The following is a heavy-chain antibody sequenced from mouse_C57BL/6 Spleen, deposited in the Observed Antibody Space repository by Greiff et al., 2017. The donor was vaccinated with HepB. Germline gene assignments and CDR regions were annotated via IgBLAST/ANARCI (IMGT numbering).Heavy chain of an antibody. D-gene: IGHD2-1*01. CDR1: GYTFTSYW. CDR2: IHPNSGST. Sequence: QVHVKQPGAELVKPGASVKLSCKASGYTFTSYWMHWVKQRPGQGLEWIGMIHPNSGSTNYNEKFKSKATLTVDKSSSTAYMQLSSLTSEDSAVYYCARNIYYGTLYYFDYWGQGTTLTVSS. CDR3: ARNIYYGTLYYFDY. J-gene: IGHJ2*01. V-gene: IGHV1-64*01.